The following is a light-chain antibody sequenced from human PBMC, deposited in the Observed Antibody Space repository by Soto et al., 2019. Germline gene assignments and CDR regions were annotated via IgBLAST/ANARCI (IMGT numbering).Light chain of an antibody. Sequence: SALAQPRSVSGSPGQSVTISCTGTSSDVGGYNYVSWYQQHPGKAPKLMIYDVTTQPSGVPDRFSGSKSGNTASLTISGLQAEDEADYYCSSHAGSSVVFGTGTKVTVL. CDR3: SSHAGSSVV. CDR1: SSDVGGYNY. J-gene: IGLJ1*01. V-gene: IGLV2-11*01. CDR2: DVT.